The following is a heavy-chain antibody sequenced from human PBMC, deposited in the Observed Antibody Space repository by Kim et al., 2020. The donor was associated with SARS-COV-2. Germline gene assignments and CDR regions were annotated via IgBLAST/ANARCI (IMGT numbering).Heavy chain of an antibody. CDR1: GFTFSSYS. CDR2: ISSSSSYI. Sequence: GGSLRLSCAASGFTFSSYSMNWVRQAPGKGLEWVSSISSSSSYIYYADSVKGRFTISRDNAKNSLYLQMNSLKAEDTAVYYCARDSPDLFYRMYYDSWTGSGGGMDVWGQGPTVTVSS. J-gene: IGHJ6*02. CDR3: ARDSPDLFYRMYYDSWTGSGGGMDV. D-gene: IGHD3-9*01. V-gene: IGHV3-21*01.